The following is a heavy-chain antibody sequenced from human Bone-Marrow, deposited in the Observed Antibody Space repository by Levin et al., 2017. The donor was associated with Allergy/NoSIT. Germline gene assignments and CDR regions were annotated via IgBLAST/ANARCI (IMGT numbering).Heavy chain of an antibody. Sequence: ASVKVSCKTSGGTFSSDAISWVRQAPGQGLEWMGGIMPIFVTPNYAQKFQDRVTITADESTSTVYMEVSSLRSDDTAVYYCARSYCGGDCFSPFDYWGQGTLVTVSS. V-gene: IGHV1-69*13. J-gene: IGHJ4*02. D-gene: IGHD2-21*02. CDR2: IMPIFVTP. CDR1: GGTFSSDA. CDR3: ARSYCGGDCFSPFDY.